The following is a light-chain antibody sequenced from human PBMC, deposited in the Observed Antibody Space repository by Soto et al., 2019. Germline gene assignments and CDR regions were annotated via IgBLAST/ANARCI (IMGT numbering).Light chain of an antibody. Sequence: PGETTSRSYRASQSLSSNFIAWYQQKPGQAPRLLIYGASSRATGIPDRFSGSGSETDFTLTINRLEPEDFAVYYCQKYENSPIICGQGKRRAIK. V-gene: IGKV3-20*01. CDR1: QSLSSNF. CDR3: QKYENSPII. J-gene: IGKJ5*01. CDR2: GAS.